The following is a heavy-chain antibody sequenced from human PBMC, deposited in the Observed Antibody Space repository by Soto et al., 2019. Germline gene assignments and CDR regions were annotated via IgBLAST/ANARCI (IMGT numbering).Heavy chain of an antibody. J-gene: IGHJ5*01. Sequence: SETLSLTCTVSGGSISSYYWSWIRQPPGKGLEWIGYIYYSGSTNYNPSLKSRVTISVDTSKNQFSLKLSSVTAADTAVYYCARGGTHYGDYGDSWGQGTLVTVSS. CDR2: IYYSGST. V-gene: IGHV4-59*08. CDR1: GGSISSYY. CDR3: ARGGTHYGDYGDS. D-gene: IGHD4-17*01.